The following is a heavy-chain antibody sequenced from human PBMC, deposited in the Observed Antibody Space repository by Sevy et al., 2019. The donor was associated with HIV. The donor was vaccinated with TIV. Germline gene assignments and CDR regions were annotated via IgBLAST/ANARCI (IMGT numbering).Heavy chain of an antibody. Sequence: GGSLRLSCEASGFTFRSYAMSWVRQAPGKGLEWVSGIIGSGDNTYYADSGKGRFTVSRDNSKNTLYVQMNSLRAEDTAVYYCAKGVSWLVLGGYFDYWGQGTPVTVSS. D-gene: IGHD6-19*01. CDR2: IIGSGDNT. J-gene: IGHJ4*02. CDR1: GFTFRSYA. V-gene: IGHV3-23*01. CDR3: AKGVSWLVLGGYFDY.